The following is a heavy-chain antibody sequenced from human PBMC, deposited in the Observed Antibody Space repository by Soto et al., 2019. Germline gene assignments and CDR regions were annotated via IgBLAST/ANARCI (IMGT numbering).Heavy chain of an antibody. J-gene: IGHJ4*02. Sequence: ASVKGSCKASGYSITGYYMHWVRQAPGQGLEWMGIINPSGGSPNYVQKFQGRVTMTSDTSTSTVYMELSSLSSEDTAVYYCARDPIAAAGSGFFDYWGQGTLVTVSS. CDR1: GYSITGYY. CDR3: ARDPIAAAGSGFFDY. V-gene: IGHV1-46*03. CDR2: INPSGGSP. D-gene: IGHD6-13*01.